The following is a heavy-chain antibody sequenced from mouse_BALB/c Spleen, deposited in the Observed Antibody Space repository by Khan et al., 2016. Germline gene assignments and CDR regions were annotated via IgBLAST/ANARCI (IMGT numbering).Heavy chain of an antibody. D-gene: IGHD2-10*02. CDR2: ISYSGST. CDR1: GYSITSDYA. V-gene: IGHV3-2*02. J-gene: IGHJ3*01. Sequence: EVKLEVSGPGLVKPSQSLSLTCTVTGYSITSDYAWNWIRQFPGNKLEWMGYISYSGSTSYNPSLKSRISITRDTSKNQFFLQLNSVTTEDTATYYCARKYGNYPLFAYWGQGTLVTVSA. CDR3: ARKYGNYPLFAY.